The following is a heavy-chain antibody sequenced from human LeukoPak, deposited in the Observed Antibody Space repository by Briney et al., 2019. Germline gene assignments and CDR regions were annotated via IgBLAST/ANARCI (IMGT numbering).Heavy chain of an antibody. V-gene: IGHV4-39*07. D-gene: IGHD3-3*01. CDR3: ARASTIFGHFAY. Sequence: SETLSLTCAISGGSISGTPYYWGWIRQPPGMGLEWIGSIHYSGSPYYNPSLKSRPTISVDTSKNQFSLKLTSVTAADTAVYYCARASTIFGHFAYWGRGTLVTVSS. CDR2: IHYSGSP. J-gene: IGHJ4*02. CDR1: GGSISGTPYY.